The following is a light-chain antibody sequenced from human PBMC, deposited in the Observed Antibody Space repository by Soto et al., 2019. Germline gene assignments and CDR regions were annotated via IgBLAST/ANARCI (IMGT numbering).Light chain of an antibody. V-gene: IGKV3-11*01. CDR2: DAS. Sequence: EIVLTQSPATLSLSPGERATLSCRASQSVSRYLAWYQQKPGQAPRLLIYDASNRATGIPARFSGSGSGTDFTLTISSLEPEDFAVYYCQQRSNGPPTFGQGTKLEIK. CDR3: QQRSNGPPT. CDR1: QSVSRY. J-gene: IGKJ2*01.